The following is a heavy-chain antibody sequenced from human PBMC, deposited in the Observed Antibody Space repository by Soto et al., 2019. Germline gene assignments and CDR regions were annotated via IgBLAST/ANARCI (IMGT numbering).Heavy chain of an antibody. V-gene: IGHV4-34*01. CDR2: INHSGST. Sequence: SGTLSLTCAVYGGSFSSYYWSWIRQPPGKGLEWIGEINHSGSTNYNPSLKSRVTISVDTSKNQFSLKLSSVTAADTAVYYCARDGQQLALYYFDYWGQGTLVTAPQ. CDR3: ARDGQQLALYYFDY. J-gene: IGHJ4*02. CDR1: GGSFSSYY. D-gene: IGHD6-13*01.